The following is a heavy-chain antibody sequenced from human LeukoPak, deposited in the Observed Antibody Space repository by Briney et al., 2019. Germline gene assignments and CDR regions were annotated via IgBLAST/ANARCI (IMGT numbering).Heavy chain of an antibody. Sequence: PSEALSLTCTVSGGSISSYYWSWIRQPAGKGLEWIGRIYTSGSTNYNPSLKSRVTMSVDTSKNQFSLKLSSVTAADTAVYYSARENAYGSGSYYNGDSWFDPWGQGTLVTVSS. J-gene: IGHJ5*02. CDR1: GGSISSYY. CDR3: ARENAYGSGSYYNGDSWFDP. D-gene: IGHD3-10*01. CDR2: IYTSGST. V-gene: IGHV4-4*07.